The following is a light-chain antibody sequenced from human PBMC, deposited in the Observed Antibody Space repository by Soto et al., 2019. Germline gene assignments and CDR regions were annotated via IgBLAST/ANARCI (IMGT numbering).Light chain of an antibody. V-gene: IGKV3-20*01. CDR1: KSVTSSY. J-gene: IGKJ3*01. CDR3: QHYGSSLFT. Sequence: EIVLTQSPGTLSLSPGERATLSCRASKSVTSSYLAWYQQKPGQAPRLLIYGASSRATGIPDRFSGSGSGTDFTLTISRLEPEDFAVYYCQHYGSSLFTFGPGTKVAI. CDR2: GAS.